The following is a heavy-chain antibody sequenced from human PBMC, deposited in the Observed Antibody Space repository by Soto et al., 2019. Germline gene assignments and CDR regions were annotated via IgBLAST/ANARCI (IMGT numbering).Heavy chain of an antibody. CDR1: GFTFGSSA. D-gene: IGHD6-19*01. Sequence: LVQSGPDVKKPGTSVKVSCKTSGFTFGSSAVQWVRQVRGQRLEWIGWIVVASGYSNVAQKFQDRVSLTRDLSTNSAFMELSSLTSEDSAMYYCAADVIGVAGDFDHWGQGTLVSVSS. CDR2: IVVASGYS. CDR3: AADVIGVAGDFDH. V-gene: IGHV1-58*01. J-gene: IGHJ4*02.